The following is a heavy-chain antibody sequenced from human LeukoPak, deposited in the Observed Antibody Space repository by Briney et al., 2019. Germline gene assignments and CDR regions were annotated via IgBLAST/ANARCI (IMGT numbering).Heavy chain of an antibody. CDR3: VKDRSGYDYFDF. CDR2: ISSNGGST. D-gene: IGHD5-12*01. Sequence: PGGSLRLSCSASGFTFSRYDMHWVRQAPGKGLEYVSAISSNGGSTYYASSVKGRFTISRDNSKNTLYLQMSSLRAEDTAVYYCVKDRSGYDYFDFWGQGTLVTVSS. CDR1: GFTFSRYD. V-gene: IGHV3-64D*09. J-gene: IGHJ4*02.